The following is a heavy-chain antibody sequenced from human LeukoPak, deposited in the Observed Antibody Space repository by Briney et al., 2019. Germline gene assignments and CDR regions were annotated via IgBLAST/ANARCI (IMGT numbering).Heavy chain of an antibody. J-gene: IGHJ4*02. CDR3: ARGTYYYDSSGYSAFGY. D-gene: IGHD3-22*01. V-gene: IGHV1-8*01. CDR2: MNPNSGNT. Sequence: ASVKVSCKASGYTFTSYVSNSVRQASGQGREWMGWMNPNSGNTGYAQKFQGRVTMTRNTYISTAYMELSSLRSEDTAVYYCARGTYYYDSSGYSAFGYWGQGTLVTVSS. CDR1: GYTFTSYV.